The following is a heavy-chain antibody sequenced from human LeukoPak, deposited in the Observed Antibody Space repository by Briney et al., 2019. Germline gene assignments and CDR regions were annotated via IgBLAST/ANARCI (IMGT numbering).Heavy chain of an antibody. J-gene: IGHJ4*02. CDR2: MNPDGSAK. V-gene: IGHV3-7*01. CDR3: SRDRAYSTFDF. Sequence: GGSLRLSCAASGFTFSSYAMTWVRQAPGKGLEWVANMNPDGSAKNYLDFVKGRFTISRDNAKNSLYLQMNSLRAEDTAVYYCSRDRAYSTFDFWGQGTLVTVSS. CDR1: GFTFSSYA. D-gene: IGHD2-15*01.